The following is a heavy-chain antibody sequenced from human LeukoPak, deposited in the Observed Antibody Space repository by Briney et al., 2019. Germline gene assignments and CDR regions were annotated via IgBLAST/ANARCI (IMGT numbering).Heavy chain of an antibody. CDR3: AKNRGAGSHYYYHMNV. J-gene: IGHJ6*03. Sequence: GGSLRLSCAASGFTFSSYAMHWVRQAPGKGLEWVAVISCDGSNKYYADSVKGRFTISRDNSKNTLYLQLNSLRVEDTAVYYCAKNRGAGSHYYYHMNVWGKGTTVTVSS. CDR2: ISCDGSNK. D-gene: IGHD1-26*01. CDR1: GFTFSSYA. V-gene: IGHV3-30-3*02.